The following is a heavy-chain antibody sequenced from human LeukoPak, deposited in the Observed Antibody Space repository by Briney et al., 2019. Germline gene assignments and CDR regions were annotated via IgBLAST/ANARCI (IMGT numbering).Heavy chain of an antibody. D-gene: IGHD2-2*02. Sequence: GGSLRLSCAASGFTFTSCAMSWVRQAPGKGLEWVSTISGGGATTYYADSVKGRFTISRDNSKNTLYLQMTSLRAEDTAVYYCAKGRVVPAAIDYYYYYYMDVWGKGTTVTVSS. J-gene: IGHJ6*03. CDR1: GFTFTSCA. CDR2: ISGGGATT. CDR3: AKGRVVPAAIDYYYYYYMDV. V-gene: IGHV3-23*01.